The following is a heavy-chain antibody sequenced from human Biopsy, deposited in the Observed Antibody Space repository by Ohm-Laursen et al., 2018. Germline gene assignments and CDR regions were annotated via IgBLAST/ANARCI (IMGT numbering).Heavy chain of an antibody. CDR2: ISYNERT. CDR3: VREPKTGTAEAWYFDL. Sequence: TLSLTCSVSGASVKTSGYFWAWIRQRPGKGLEWIGYISYNERTHYNPSLTSRLAISFDTSNNRISLQLRSVSVADTPVYYCVREPKTGTAEAWYFDLWGRGSPVTVPS. J-gene: IGHJ2*01. V-gene: IGHV4-31*03. D-gene: IGHD3-9*01. CDR1: GASVKTSGYF.